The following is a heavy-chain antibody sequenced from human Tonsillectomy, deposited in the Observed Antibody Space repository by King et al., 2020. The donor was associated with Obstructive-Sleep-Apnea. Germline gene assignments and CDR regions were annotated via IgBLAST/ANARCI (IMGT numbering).Heavy chain of an antibody. CDR1: GYDFTYYA. D-gene: IGHD6-19*01. J-gene: IGHJ4*02. Sequence: QLEQSGSELKKPGASVIVSCRTSGYDFTYYAISWIRQAPGEGLEWMGWINTNTGNPSYAQGFTGRFVFSLDTSVSTAYLQIVSLKAEDTAVYFCARDDNSACFDYWGQGTLVTVSS. CDR3: ARDDNSACFDY. CDR2: INTNTGNP. V-gene: IGHV7-4-1*01.